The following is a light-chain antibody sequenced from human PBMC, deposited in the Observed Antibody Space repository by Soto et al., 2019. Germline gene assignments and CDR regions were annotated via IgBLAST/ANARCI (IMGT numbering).Light chain of an antibody. CDR1: SSDVGGYNY. J-gene: IGLJ2*01. CDR2: DVS. Sequence: QSALTQPASVSGSPGQSITISCTGTSSDVGGYNYVSWYQQHPGKAPKLMIYDVSNRPTVVSNRFPGSKTGNTASRTISGNQDEDDADYSCSTYTSSSNLVFGGGTELSVL. CDR3: STYTSSSNLV. V-gene: IGLV2-14*01.